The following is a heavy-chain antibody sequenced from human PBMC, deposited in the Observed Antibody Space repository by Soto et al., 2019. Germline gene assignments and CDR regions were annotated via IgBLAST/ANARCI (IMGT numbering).Heavy chain of an antibody. Sequence: TLSLTCAVSGGSISSGGYSWSWIRQPPGKGLEWIGYIYHSGSTYYNPSLKSRVTISVDRSKNQFSLKLSAVTPADTAVYYCARVRDTVTIDYWGQGTLVTVSS. CDR2: IYHSGST. CDR1: GGSISSGGYS. V-gene: IGHV4-30-2*01. J-gene: IGHJ4*02. CDR3: ARVRDTVTIDY. D-gene: IGHD4-4*01.